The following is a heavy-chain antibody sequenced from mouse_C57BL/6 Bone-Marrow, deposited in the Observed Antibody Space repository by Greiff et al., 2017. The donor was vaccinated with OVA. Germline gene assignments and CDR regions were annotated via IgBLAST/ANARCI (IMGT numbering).Heavy chain of an antibody. J-gene: IGHJ2*01. V-gene: IGHV5-2*01. CDR1: EYAFPSHD. CDR3: ATIYYGYFDY. CDR2: INSDGGST. D-gene: IGHD2-1*01. Sequence: EVQGVESGGGLVQPGESLKLSCESNEYAFPSHDMSWVRKTPEKRLELVAAINSDGGSTYYPDTMERRFIIARDNTKKTLYLQMSSLRSEDTALYYCATIYYGYFDYWGQGTTLTVSS.